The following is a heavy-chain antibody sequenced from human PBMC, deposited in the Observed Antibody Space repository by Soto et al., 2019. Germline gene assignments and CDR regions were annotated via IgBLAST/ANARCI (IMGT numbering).Heavy chain of an antibody. Sequence: KGLEWMGGIIPIFGTANYGQKFQGRVTITADESTSTAYMELSSLRSEDTAVYYCARSAVVVAASGAWFDPWGQGTLVTVSS. CDR3: ARSAVVVAASGAWFDP. V-gene: IGHV1-69*01. J-gene: IGHJ5*02. D-gene: IGHD2-15*01. CDR2: IIPIFGTA.